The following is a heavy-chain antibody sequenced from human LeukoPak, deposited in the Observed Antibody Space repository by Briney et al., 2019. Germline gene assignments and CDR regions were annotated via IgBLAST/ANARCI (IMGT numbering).Heavy chain of an antibody. V-gene: IGHV1-18*01. CDR1: GYTFTSYG. J-gene: IGHJ4*02. Sequence: ASVKVSCKASGYTFTSYGISWVRQAPGQGLEWMGWISAYNGNTNYAQKLQGRVTMTTDTSTGTAYMELRSLRSDDTAVYYCARDSLRYCSGGSCYSGNGYWGQGTLVTVSS. CDR3: ARDSLRYCSGGSCYSGNGY. D-gene: IGHD2-15*01. CDR2: ISAYNGNT.